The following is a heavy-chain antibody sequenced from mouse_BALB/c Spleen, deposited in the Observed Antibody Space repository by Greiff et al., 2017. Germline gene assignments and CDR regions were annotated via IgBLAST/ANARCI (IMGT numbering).Heavy chain of an antibody. CDR2: IRLKSNNYET. V-gene: IGHV6-6*02. Sequence: EVKVVESGGGLVQPGGSMKLSCVASGFTFSNYWMNWVRQSPEKGLEWVAEIRLKSNNYETHYAESVKGRFTISRDDSKSSVYLQMNNLRAKDTGMYYCTRGDYDYDVDYYAMDYWGQGTSVTVSS. J-gene: IGHJ4*01. D-gene: IGHD2-4*01. CDR1: GFTFSNYW. CDR3: TRGDYDYDVDYYAMDY.